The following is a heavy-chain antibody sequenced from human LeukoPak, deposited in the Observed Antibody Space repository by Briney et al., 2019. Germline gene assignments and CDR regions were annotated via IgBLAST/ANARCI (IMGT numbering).Heavy chain of an antibody. Sequence: SETLSLTCAVYGGSFSGYYWSWIRQPPGKGLEWIGEINHSGSTNYNPSLKSRVTISVDTSKNQFSLKLSSVTAADTAVYYCARGGGVVVVPAAMRYFQHRGQGTLVTVSS. CDR1: GGSFSGYY. J-gene: IGHJ1*01. V-gene: IGHV4-34*01. CDR2: INHSGST. D-gene: IGHD2-2*01. CDR3: ARGGGVVVVPAAMRYFQH.